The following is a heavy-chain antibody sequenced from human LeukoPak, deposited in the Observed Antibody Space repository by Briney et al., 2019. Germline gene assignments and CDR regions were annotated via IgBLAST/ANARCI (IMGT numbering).Heavy chain of an antibody. V-gene: IGHV3-23*01. CDR1: GITFSSYG. J-gene: IGHJ4*02. CDR2: ISSTGGTT. Sequence: GGSLRLSCAASGITFSSYGMSWVRQAPGKGLEWVSSISSTGGTTYYADSVKGRLTISRDNSKNTLYLQMNSLRAEDTAVYYCAKSGYNRFDYWGQGTLVTVSS. D-gene: IGHD5-24*01. CDR3: AKSGYNRFDY.